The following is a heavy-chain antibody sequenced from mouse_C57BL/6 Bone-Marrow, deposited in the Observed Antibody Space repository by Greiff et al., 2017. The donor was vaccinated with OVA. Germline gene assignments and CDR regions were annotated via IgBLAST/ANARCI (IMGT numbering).Heavy chain of an antibody. D-gene: IGHD2-1*01. V-gene: IGHV14-4*01. CDR1: GFNIKDDY. J-gene: IGHJ2*01. Sequence: VQLQQSGAELVRPGASVKLSCTASGFNIKDDYMHWVKQRPEQGLEWIGWIDPENGDTEYASKFQGKATITADTSSNTAYLQLSSLTSEDTAVSYCTPYGNFDYWGQGTTLTVSS. CDR2: IDPENGDT. CDR3: TPYGNFDY.